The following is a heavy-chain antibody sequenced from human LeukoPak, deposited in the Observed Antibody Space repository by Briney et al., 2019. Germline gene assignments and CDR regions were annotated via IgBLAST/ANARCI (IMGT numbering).Heavy chain of an antibody. CDR2: IYYSGST. CDR3: ARDSITMVRGSGRYYGMDV. J-gene: IGHJ6*02. CDR1: GGSISSYY. Sequence: SETLSLTCTVSGGSISSYYWSWIWQPPGKGLEWIGYIYYSGSTNYNPSLKSRVTISVDTSKNQFSLKLSSVTAADTAVYYCARDSITMVRGSGRYYGMDVWGQGTTVTVSS. D-gene: IGHD3-10*01. V-gene: IGHV4-59*01.